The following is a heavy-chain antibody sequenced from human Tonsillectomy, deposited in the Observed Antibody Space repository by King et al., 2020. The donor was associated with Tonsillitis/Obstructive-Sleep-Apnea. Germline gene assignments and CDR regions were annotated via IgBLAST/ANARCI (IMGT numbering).Heavy chain of an antibody. D-gene: IGHD2-2*01. CDR3: ARGREYCSSTSCYRWFDP. J-gene: IGHJ5*02. V-gene: IGHV3-11*01. CDR2: ISSSGSTI. Sequence: VQLVESGGGLVKPGGSLRLSCAASGFTFSDYYMSWIRQAPGKGLEWVSYISSSGSTIYYADSVKGRFTISRDNAKNSLYLQMNSLRAEDTAVYYCARGREYCSSTSCYRWFDPWGQGTLFTVSS. CDR1: GFTFSDYY.